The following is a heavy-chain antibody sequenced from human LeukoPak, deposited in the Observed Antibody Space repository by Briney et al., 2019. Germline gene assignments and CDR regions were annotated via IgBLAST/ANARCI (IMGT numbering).Heavy chain of an antibody. CDR2: IYYSGNT. CDR3: ASRKLGNDY. CDR1: GGSIFSSNSY. J-gene: IGHJ4*02. V-gene: IGHV4-39*07. Sequence: SETLSLTCTVSGGSIFSSNSYWGWIRQPPGKGLEWIGSIYYSGNTYYNASLKSRVTISVDTSKNQFSLKLSSVTAADTAVYYCASRKLGNDYWGQGTLVTVSS. D-gene: IGHD7-27*01.